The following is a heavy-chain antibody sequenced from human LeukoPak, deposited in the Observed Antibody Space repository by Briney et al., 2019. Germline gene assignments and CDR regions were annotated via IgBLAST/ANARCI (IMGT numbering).Heavy chain of an antibody. CDR1: GFTFGDYA. D-gene: IGHD3-10*01. Sequence: GGSLRLSCTASGFTFGDYAMSWVRQAPGKGLEWVGFIRSKAYGGTTEYAASVKGRFTISRDDSKSIAYLQMNSLRFEDTAVYWCTTPDYSGLGSFFPSDYWGQGTLVTVSS. CDR3: TTPDYSGLGSFFPSDY. CDR2: IRSKAYGGTT. J-gene: IGHJ4*02. V-gene: IGHV3-49*04.